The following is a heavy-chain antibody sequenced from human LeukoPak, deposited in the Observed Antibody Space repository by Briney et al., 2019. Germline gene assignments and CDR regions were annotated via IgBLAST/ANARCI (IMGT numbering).Heavy chain of an antibody. V-gene: IGHV1-3*01. J-gene: IGHJ5*02. CDR3: ARDNAGDWFDP. CDR1: GYTFTSYA. CDR2: INAGNGNT. Sequence: ASVKVSCKASGYTFTSYAMHWVRQAPGQRLEWMGWINAGNGNTKYSQEFQGRVTITRDTSASTAYMELSSLRSDDTAVYYCARDNAGDWFDPWGQGTLVTVSS. D-gene: IGHD2-2*01.